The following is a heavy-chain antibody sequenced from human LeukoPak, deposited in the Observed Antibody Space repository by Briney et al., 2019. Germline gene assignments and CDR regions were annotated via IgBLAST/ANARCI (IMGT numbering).Heavy chain of an antibody. Sequence: SSETLSLTCTVSGGSISSHYWSWIRQPPGKGLEWIGYIYYSGSTNYNPSLKSRVTISVDTSKNQFSLKLSSVTAADTAVYYCARVLWFGELSYFDYWGQGTLVTVSS. J-gene: IGHJ4*02. CDR1: GGSISSHY. CDR2: IYYSGST. D-gene: IGHD3-10*01. V-gene: IGHV4-59*08. CDR3: ARVLWFGELSYFDY.